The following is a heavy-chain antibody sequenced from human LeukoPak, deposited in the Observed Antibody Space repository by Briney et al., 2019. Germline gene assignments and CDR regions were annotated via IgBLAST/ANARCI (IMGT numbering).Heavy chain of an antibody. V-gene: IGHV3-48*03. J-gene: IGHJ5*02. CDR3: ARTGVPAAIDP. CDR1: GFTFSSYE. Sequence: PGGSLRLSCAASGFTFSSYEMNWVRQAPGKGLEWVSYISSSGSTIYYADSVKGRFTISRDNAKNSLYLQMNSLRAEDTAVYYCARTGVPAAIDPWGQGTLVTVSS. D-gene: IGHD2-2*01. CDR2: ISSSGSTI.